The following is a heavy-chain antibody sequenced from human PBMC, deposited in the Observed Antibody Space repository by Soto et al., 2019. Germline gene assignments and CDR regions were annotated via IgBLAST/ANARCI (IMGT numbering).Heavy chain of an antibody. CDR2: TYYRSKWYN. J-gene: IGHJ6*02. V-gene: IGHV6-1*01. CDR3: AREGYSSSWYAGVGXXYYYYGMDV. Sequence: SXTLSLTCAISGDSVSSNSXXWNWIRQSPSRGLEWLGRTYYRSKWYNDYAVSVKSRITINPDTSKNQFSLQLNSVTPEDTAVYYCAREGYSSSWYAGVGXXYYYYGMDVWGQGTTVTVSS. D-gene: IGHD6-13*01. CDR1: GDSVSSNSXX.